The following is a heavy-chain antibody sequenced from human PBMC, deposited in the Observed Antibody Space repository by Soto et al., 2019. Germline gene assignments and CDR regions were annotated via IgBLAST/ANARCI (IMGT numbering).Heavy chain of an antibody. CDR2: IGTAGDT. D-gene: IGHD6-13*01. CDR3: AKSKEIGTYFFDS. V-gene: IGHV3-13*01. CDR1: GFTFSSYG. Sequence: GGSLRLSCAASGFTFSSYGMHWVRQAPGKGLEWVSSIGTAGDTYYAVSVKGRFTISRDNAKNSLSLQMNSLRAGDMAVYSCAKSKEIGTYFFDSWGQGTQVTVSS. J-gene: IGHJ4*02.